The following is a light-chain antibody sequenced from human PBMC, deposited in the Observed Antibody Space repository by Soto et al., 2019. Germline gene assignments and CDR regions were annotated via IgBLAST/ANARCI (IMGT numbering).Light chain of an antibody. CDR2: GAS. CDR3: QQRSNWPPWVT. Sequence: EIVLTQSPGTLSLSPGERATLSCRASQSLSKTYLAWYQKKPGQAPRLLIDGASSRATGTPDRFSGSGSGTDFTLTISRLEPEDFAVYYCQQRSNWPPWVTFGQGTRLEIK. V-gene: IGKV3D-20*02. J-gene: IGKJ5*01. CDR1: QSLSKTY.